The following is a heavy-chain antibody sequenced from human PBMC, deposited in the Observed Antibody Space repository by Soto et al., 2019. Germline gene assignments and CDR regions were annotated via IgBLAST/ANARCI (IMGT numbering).Heavy chain of an antibody. Sequence: GTLIPSCSASRFTFSAYAMSGVRQAAGKGLEWVSGISTSGGSTYYADSVKGRFTISRDNSKHTLYLQMNSLRAEDTAVYYCEKDSDYSDLKSYFDFWGQGTLVTVSS. CDR1: RFTFSAYA. J-gene: IGHJ4*02. CDR2: ISTSGGST. V-gene: IGHV3-23*01. CDR3: EKDSDYSDLKSYFDF. D-gene: IGHD4-17*01.